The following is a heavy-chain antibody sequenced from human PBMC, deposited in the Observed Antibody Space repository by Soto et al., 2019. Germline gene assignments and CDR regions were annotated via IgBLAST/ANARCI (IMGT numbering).Heavy chain of an antibody. CDR3: ARVKITVLFDY. J-gene: IGHJ4*02. CDR2: INHTGST. Sequence: SETLSLTCAVYGGSFSGYSWTWIRQPPGTGLEWIGEINHTGSTNYNPSLKSRVTISVDTSKNQFSLKLTSVTAADTAVYYCARVKITVLFDYWGQGTLVTVS. D-gene: IGHD3-10*01. CDR1: GGSFSGYS. V-gene: IGHV4-34*01.